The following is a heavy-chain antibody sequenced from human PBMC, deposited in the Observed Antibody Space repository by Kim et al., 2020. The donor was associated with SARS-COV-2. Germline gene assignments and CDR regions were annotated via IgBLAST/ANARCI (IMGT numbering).Heavy chain of an antibody. CDR3: ARGSSHYYDSSGYPGRVYYGMDV. Sequence: GGSLRLSCAASGFTFSDYYMSWIRQAPGKGLEWVSYISSSSSYTNYADSVKGRFTISRDNAKNSLYLQMNSLRAEDTAVYYCARGSSHYYDSSGYPGRVYYGMDVWGQGTTVTVSS. CDR1: GFTFSDYY. CDR2: ISSSSSYT. D-gene: IGHD3-22*01. J-gene: IGHJ6*02. V-gene: IGHV3-11*06.